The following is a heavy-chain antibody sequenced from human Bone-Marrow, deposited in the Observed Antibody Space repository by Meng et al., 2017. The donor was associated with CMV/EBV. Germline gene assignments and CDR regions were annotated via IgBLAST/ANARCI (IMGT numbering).Heavy chain of an antibody. D-gene: IGHD6-13*01. J-gene: IGHJ4*02. CDR3: AISSRWYGEFDY. V-gene: IGHV1-2*02. Sequence: ASVKVSCKASGYTFTGYYMHWVRQAPGQGLEWMGWINPNSGGTNYAQKFQGRVTMTRDTSISAAYMELSSLRSEDTAVYYCAISSRWYGEFDYWGQGPRVTGSS. CDR1: GYTFTGYY. CDR2: INPNSGGT.